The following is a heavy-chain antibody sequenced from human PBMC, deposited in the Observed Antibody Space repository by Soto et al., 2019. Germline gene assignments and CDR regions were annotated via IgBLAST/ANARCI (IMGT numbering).Heavy chain of an antibody. CDR2: ISSSGSTI. CDR1: GFTFSDYY. Sequence: QVQLVESGGGLVKPGGSLRLSCAASGFTFSDYYMSWIRQAPGKGLEWVSYISSSGSTIYYADSVKGRFPISRDNAKNSLYLQMTSLRAEDTAVYYCARAPIFGVVTNAFDIWGQGTMVTVSS. CDR3: ARAPIFGVVTNAFDI. D-gene: IGHD3-3*01. V-gene: IGHV3-11*01. J-gene: IGHJ3*02.